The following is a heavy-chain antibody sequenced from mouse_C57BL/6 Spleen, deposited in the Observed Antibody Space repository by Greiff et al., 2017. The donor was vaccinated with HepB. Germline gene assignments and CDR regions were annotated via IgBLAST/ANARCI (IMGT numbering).Heavy chain of an antibody. J-gene: IGHJ2*01. CDR1: GYTFTSYW. V-gene: IGHV1-50*01. D-gene: IGHD4-1*01. CDR3: ARGGLGNSFYY. Sequence: QVQLQQPGAELVKPGASVKLSCKASGYTFTSYWMQWVKQRPGQGLEWIGEIDPSDSYTNYNQKFKGKATLTVDTSSSTAYMQLSSLTSEDSAVYYCARGGLGNSFYYWGQGTTLTVSS. CDR2: IDPSDSYT.